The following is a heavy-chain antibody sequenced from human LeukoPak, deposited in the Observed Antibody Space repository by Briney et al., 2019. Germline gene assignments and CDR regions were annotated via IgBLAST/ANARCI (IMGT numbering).Heavy chain of an antibody. D-gene: IGHD6-13*01. J-gene: IGHJ4*02. CDR2: IYYSGST. V-gene: IGHV4-59*01. CDR1: GGSISSYY. Sequence: PSETLSLTCTVSGGSISSYYWSWIRQPPGKGLEWIGYIYYSGSTNYNPSLKSRVTISVDTSKNQFSLKLSSVTAADTAVYYCAGRHHSSWRPILGYYFDYWGQGTLVTVSS. CDR3: AGRHHSSWRPILGYYFDY.